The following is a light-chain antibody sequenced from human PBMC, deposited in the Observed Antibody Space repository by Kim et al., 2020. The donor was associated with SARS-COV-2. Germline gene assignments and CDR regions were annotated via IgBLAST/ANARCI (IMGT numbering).Light chain of an antibody. Sequence: QSVLTQPPSVSGAPGQRVTISCTGSSYNIGAGYDVHWYQQLPGTAPKLLIYGNSNRPSGVTDRFSGSKSGPSASLAITGLQAEDEADYYCQSYDSSLSGWVFGGGTQLTVL. J-gene: IGLJ3*02. CDR1: SYNIGAGYD. CDR2: GNS. V-gene: IGLV1-40*01. CDR3: QSYDSSLSGWV.